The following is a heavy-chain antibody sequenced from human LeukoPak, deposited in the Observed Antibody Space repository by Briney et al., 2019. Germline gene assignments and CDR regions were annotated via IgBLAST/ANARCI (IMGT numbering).Heavy chain of an antibody. V-gene: IGHV3-30*02. J-gene: IGHJ4*02. Sequence: SGGSLSLSCAASGFTFSSYGMHWVRQAPGKGLEWVTFIRYDGSNKYYADSVKGRFTISRDNSKNTLYLQMNSLRAEDTAVYYCAKVMGYSGYELDYWGQGTLVTVSS. CDR3: AKVMGYSGYELDY. D-gene: IGHD5-12*01. CDR1: GFTFSSYG. CDR2: IRYDGSNK.